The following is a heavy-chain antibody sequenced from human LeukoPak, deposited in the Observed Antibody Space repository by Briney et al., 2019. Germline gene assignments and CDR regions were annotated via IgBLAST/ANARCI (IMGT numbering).Heavy chain of an antibody. CDR1: GGSISSSGYY. CDR2: IYYSGST. CDR3: ARCYYGSGSYYNFIDY. D-gene: IGHD3-10*01. J-gene: IGHJ4*02. V-gene: IGHV4-39*01. Sequence: SETLSLTCTVSGGSISSSGYYWGWIRQPPGKGLEWIGSIYYSGSTYYNPSLKSRVTISVDTSKNQFSLKLSSVTAADTAVYYCARCYYGSGSYYNFIDYWGQGTLVTVSS.